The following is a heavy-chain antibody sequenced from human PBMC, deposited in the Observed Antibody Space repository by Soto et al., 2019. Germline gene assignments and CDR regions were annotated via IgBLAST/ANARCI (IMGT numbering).Heavy chain of an antibody. V-gene: IGHV3-23*01. Sequence: GGSLRLSCAGSGFTFSSYAMSWVRQAPGKGLEWVSGLNEGGGATYYADSVKGRFTISRDNSKNMLYLQMNSLRAEDTAVYFGAKELYRKFDLDYWGQGTLVTV. CDR1: GFTFSSYA. CDR2: LNEGGGAT. CDR3: AKELYRKFDLDY. J-gene: IGHJ4*02. D-gene: IGHD3-16*02.